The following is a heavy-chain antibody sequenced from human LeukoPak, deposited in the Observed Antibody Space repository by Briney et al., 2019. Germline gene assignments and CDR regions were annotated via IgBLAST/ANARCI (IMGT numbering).Heavy chain of an antibody. Sequence: GGSLRLSCAASGFSFSTTWMHWVRQVPGKGLVWISRINSDGSSTIYADSVKGRFTISRDNAKNMLYLQMNSLRVEDTAVYFCAKYLFGSYWGQGTLVTVSS. CDR3: AKYLFGSY. V-gene: IGHV3-74*01. CDR2: INSDGSST. D-gene: IGHD3-10*02. CDR1: GFSFSTTW. J-gene: IGHJ4*02.